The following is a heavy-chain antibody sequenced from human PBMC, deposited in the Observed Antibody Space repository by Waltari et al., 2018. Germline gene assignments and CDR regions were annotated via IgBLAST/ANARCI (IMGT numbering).Heavy chain of an antibody. J-gene: IGHJ6*02. D-gene: IGHD1-26*01. CDR1: GYSFTTNW. Sequence: EVQLVQSGAEVKKPGESLKISCQGSGYSFTTNWIDWVRRGPGKGLEWMGIFYPGYSDTRYSPSFQGQVTISADKSISTAYLQWSSLKASDTAMYYCARHRGSPGYYYGMDVWGQGTMVTVSS. CDR2: FYPGYSDT. V-gene: IGHV5-51*01. CDR3: ARHRGSPGYYYGMDV.